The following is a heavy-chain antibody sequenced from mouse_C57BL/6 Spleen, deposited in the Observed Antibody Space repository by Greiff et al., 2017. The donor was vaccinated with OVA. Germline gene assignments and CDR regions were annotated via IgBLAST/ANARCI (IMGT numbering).Heavy chain of an antibody. D-gene: IGHD3-2*02. V-gene: IGHV1-15*01. J-gene: IGHJ2*01. CDR1: GYTFTDYE. CDR2: IDPETGGT. CDR3: TRFHSSGLDY. Sequence: QVQLKESGAELVRPGASVTLSCKASGYTFTDYEMHWVKQTPVHGLEWIGAIDPETGGTAYNQKFKGKAILTADKSSSTAYMELRSLTSEDSAVYYCTRFHSSGLDYWGQGTTLTVSS.